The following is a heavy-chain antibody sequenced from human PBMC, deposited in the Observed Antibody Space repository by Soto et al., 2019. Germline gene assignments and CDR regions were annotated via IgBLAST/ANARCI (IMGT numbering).Heavy chain of an antibody. CDR2: IYYSGST. J-gene: IGHJ6*03. Sequence: SETLSLTCTVSGGSISSYYWSWIRQPPGKGLEWIGYIYYSGSTNYNPSLKSRVTISVDTSKNQFSLKLSSVTAADTAVYYCAREMGMPPGLPYYSSSRDVGGKGTPVTVPS. V-gene: IGHV4-59*01. CDR3: AREMGMPPGLPYYSSSRDV. D-gene: IGHD3-16*01. CDR1: GGSISSYY.